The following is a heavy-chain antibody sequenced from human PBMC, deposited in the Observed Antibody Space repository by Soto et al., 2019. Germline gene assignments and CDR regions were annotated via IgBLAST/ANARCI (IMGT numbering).Heavy chain of an antibody. Sequence: SVKVSCKASGFTFTSSAVQWVRQARGQRLEWIGWIVVGSGNTNYAQKFQERVTITRDMSTSTAYMELSSLRSEDTAVYYCAGAPGRDGYNPFDYWGQGTLVTVS. CDR2: IVVGSGNT. D-gene: IGHD5-12*01. CDR3: AGAPGRDGYNPFDY. J-gene: IGHJ4*02. V-gene: IGHV1-58*01. CDR1: GFTFTSSA.